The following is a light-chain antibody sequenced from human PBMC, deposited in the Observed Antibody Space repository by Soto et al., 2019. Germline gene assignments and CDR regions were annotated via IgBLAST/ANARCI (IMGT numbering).Light chain of an antibody. CDR1: SSNIGSNT. J-gene: IGLJ1*01. CDR2: TND. CDR3: AAWDDSLNGYV. Sequence: QSVLTQPPSASGTPGQRVTISCYGSSSNIGSNTVNWYQQLPGTAPKLLIYTNDQRPSGVPDRFSGSKSGTSASLAISGLQSEDEADYFCAAWDDSLNGYVFATGTKLTVL. V-gene: IGLV1-44*01.